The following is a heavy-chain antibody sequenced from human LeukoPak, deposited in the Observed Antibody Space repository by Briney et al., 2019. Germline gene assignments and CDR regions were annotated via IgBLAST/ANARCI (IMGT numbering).Heavy chain of an antibody. CDR2: ISSGVTTE. Sequence: GGSLRLSCAASGFPFKSYAMSWVRQAPGKGLEWISYISSGVTTEYYADSVKGRFTISRDDARDSLYLQMESLRAGDTAVYYCARFNLGWLDPWGQGALVTVSS. CDR1: GFPFKSYA. D-gene: IGHD1-20*01. V-gene: IGHV3-48*01. CDR3: ARFNLGWLDP. J-gene: IGHJ5*02.